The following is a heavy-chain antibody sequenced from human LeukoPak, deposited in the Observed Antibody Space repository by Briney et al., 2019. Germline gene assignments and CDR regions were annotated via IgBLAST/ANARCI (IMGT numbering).Heavy chain of an antibody. V-gene: IGHV3-21*01. CDR3: ANGGDVSLAAADPGDY. CDR2: ISSSSSYI. CDR1: GFTFSSYS. J-gene: IGHJ4*02. Sequence: PGGSLRLSCAASGFTFSSYSMNWVRQAPGKGLEWVSSISSSSSYIYYADSVKGRFTISRDNAKNSLYLQMNSLRAEDTAVYYCANGGDVSLAAADPGDYWGQGTLVTVSS. D-gene: IGHD6-13*01.